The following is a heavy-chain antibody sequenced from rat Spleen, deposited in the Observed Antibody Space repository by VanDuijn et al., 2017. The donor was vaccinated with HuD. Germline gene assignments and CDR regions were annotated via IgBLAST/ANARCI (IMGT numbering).Heavy chain of an antibody. CDR3: TRPSYGYPFAY. V-gene: IGHV5-7*01. Sequence: EVQLVESGGGLVQPGRSLKLSCAASGFTFSDYNMAWVRQTPKMGLGWVATISYDGSGTYYRDAVKGRFTLSKNNAKDTLYLQMDSPRSEDTATYYCTRPSYGYPFAYWGQGTLVTVSS. CDR1: GFTFSDYN. CDR2: ISYDGSGT. J-gene: IGHJ3*01. D-gene: IGHD1-7*01.